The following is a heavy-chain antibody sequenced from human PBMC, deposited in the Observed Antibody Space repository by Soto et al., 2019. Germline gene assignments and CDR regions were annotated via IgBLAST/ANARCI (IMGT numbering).Heavy chain of an antibody. V-gene: IGHV4-31*03. CDR1: GGSISSGNYY. CDR2: IYYSGST. Sequence: QVQLQESGPGLVKPSETLSLTCTVSGGSISSGNYYWSWIRPPRGKGLEWVGYIYYSGSTYYNPSLKSRVTIALDTSKNQLSLKLSSVTAADTAVYYRARGMGPDPPIVVGTTVPDAWGQGTLVTVSS. D-gene: IGHD2-2*01. CDR3: ARGMGPDPPIVVGTTVPDA. J-gene: IGHJ5*02.